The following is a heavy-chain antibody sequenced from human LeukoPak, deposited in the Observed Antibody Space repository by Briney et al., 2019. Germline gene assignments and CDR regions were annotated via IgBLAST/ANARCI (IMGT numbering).Heavy chain of an antibody. J-gene: IGHJ4*02. V-gene: IGHV3-48*02. Sequence: GGSLRLSCVATGFSFSNYSMHWVRQAPGKGLEWVSYISRTGNIVYYADSVKGRFTISRDNAKDSLFLQMDSLRDEDTAVYYCAREPFDYWGQGTLVTVSS. CDR1: GFSFSNYS. CDR2: ISRTGNIV. CDR3: AREPFDY.